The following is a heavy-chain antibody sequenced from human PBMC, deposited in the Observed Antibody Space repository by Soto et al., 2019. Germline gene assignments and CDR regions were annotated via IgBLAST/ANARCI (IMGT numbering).Heavy chain of an antibody. V-gene: IGHV4-31*03. CDR3: ARDRLMATAGTARRYFGLDV. Sequence: SETLSLTCTVSGGSIRSGGYYWSWVRQNPRRGLEWIGNIYYSGNTYYNPSLKSRLTISVDTSKNQFSLNLSSVTAADTAVYYCARDRLMATAGTARRYFGLDVWGQGTTVTVSS. CDR2: IYYSGNT. CDR1: GGSIRSGGYY. D-gene: IGHD5-18*01. J-gene: IGHJ6*02.